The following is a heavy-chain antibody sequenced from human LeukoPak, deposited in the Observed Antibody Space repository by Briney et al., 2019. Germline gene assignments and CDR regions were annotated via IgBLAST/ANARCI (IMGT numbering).Heavy chain of an antibody. Sequence: SQTLSLTCAISGDSVSSKNGAWNWIRQSPSRGLEWLGRIYYRSKWYNDYAVSVKSRITITPDTSKNQFSLQLNSVTPEDTAVYYCARDRDDYGDYYFDYWGQGTLVTVSS. CDR3: ARDRDDYGDYYFDY. CDR2: IYYRSKWYN. J-gene: IGHJ4*02. CDR1: GDSVSSKNGA. V-gene: IGHV6-1*01. D-gene: IGHD4-17*01.